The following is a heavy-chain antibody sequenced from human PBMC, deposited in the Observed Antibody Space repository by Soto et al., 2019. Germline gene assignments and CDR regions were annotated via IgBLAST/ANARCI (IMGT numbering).Heavy chain of an antibody. J-gene: IGHJ4*02. Sequence: VQLVESGGGLVQPGGSRRLSCVVSGISFDDYAMHWVRQVPGKGLEWVSGINWDSGDIGYADFVKYRFTISRVNAKNSLYLQMNSLKTEDTALYYCAKDTAPGFYDANGHLDYWGQGTPVTVSS. V-gene: IGHV3-9*01. CDR3: AKDTAPGFYDANGHLDY. CDR1: GISFDDYA. CDR2: INWDSGDI. D-gene: IGHD2-8*01.